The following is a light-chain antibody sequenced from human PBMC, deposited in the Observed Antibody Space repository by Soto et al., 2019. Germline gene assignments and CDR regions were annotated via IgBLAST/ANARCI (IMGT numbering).Light chain of an antibody. CDR3: HHHGDSPIYT. CDR1: QSVSRNY. Sequence: EIVLTQSPGTLSLSPGATATLSCRASQSVSRNYLAWFQQKPGQAPRLLIHGASSRAAGTPDRFSGSGSGTDFTLTISRLEPEDFAVYYCHHHGDSPIYTFGPGTKVDFK. J-gene: IGKJ3*01. V-gene: IGKV3-20*01. CDR2: GAS.